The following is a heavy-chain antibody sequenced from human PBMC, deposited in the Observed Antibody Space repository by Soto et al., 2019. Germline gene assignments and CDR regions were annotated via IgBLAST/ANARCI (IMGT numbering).Heavy chain of an antibody. D-gene: IGHD3-10*01. CDR1: GGTFSSYA. Sequence: QVQLVQSGAEVKKPGSSVKVSCKASGGTFSSYAINWVRQTPGQGLEWMGGIIPIFGTSNYAQKFQGRVTITAGDSTSTASMELSSLRSEDTAVYYCAKNRGGGNDRSYFFDSWGQGTLVTVSS. CDR2: IIPIFGTS. J-gene: IGHJ4*02. CDR3: AKNRGGGNDRSYFFDS. V-gene: IGHV1-69*01.